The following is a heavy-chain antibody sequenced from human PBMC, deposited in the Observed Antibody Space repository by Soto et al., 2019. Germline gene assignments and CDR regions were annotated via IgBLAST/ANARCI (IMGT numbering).Heavy chain of an antibody. J-gene: IGHJ4*02. CDR2: IYSSGAT. Sequence: PSETLSLTCTVAGGSISGFYWSWVRQPAGKGLEWIGSIYSSGATKYNPSLRNRVTMSVDTSTDQYSLNLASMTAADTAVYFCARGPFCGNDCYFDVWGQGTQVTVSS. D-gene: IGHD2-21*02. V-gene: IGHV4-4*07. CDR3: ARGPFCGNDCYFDV. CDR1: GGSISGFY.